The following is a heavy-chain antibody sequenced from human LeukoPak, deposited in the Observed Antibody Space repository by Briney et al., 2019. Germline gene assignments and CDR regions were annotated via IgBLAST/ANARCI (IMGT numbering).Heavy chain of an antibody. D-gene: IGHD4-17*01. CDR1: GGTFSSYA. CDR3: ARGSGDLYGDYAFDI. V-gene: IGHV1-69*05. Sequence: SVKVSCKASGGTFSSYAISWVRQAPGQGLEWMGRIIPIFGTANYAQKFQGRVTITTDESTRTAYMELSSLRSEDTAVYYCARGSGDLYGDYAFDIWGQGTMVTVSS. CDR2: IIPIFGTA. J-gene: IGHJ3*02.